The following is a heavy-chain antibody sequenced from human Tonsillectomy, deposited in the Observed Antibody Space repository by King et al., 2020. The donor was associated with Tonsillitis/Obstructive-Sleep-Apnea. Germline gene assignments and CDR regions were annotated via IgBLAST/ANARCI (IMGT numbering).Heavy chain of an antibody. CDR1: GFTFSRYA. CDR3: AKELEEGGQGLTTDWFDP. J-gene: IGHJ5*02. CDR2: ISFDGSNK. D-gene: IGHD4-11*01. V-gene: IGHV3-30*18. Sequence: VQLVESGGGVVQPGRSLRLSCAASGFTFSRYAMHWVRQAPGKGLEGVAVISFDGSNKYYADSVKGRFTISRDNSKKPQYLQMNSLRGEDTAVYYCAKELEEGGQGLTTDWFDPWGQGTLVTVSS.